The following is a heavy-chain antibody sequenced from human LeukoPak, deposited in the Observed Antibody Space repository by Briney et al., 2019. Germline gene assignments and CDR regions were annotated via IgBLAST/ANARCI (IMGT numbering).Heavy chain of an antibody. Sequence: RSSETLSLTCTVSGGSISSNNYFWGWIRQPPGKGLEWIGSIYDSGSTYYNPSLKSRVTISVDTSKNQFSLKPNSVTAADTAMYYCQSRFLEWLLDYWGQGTLVTVSS. CDR2: IYDSGST. J-gene: IGHJ4*02. V-gene: IGHV4-39*01. CDR1: GGSISSNNYF. D-gene: IGHD3-3*01. CDR3: QSRFLEWLLDY.